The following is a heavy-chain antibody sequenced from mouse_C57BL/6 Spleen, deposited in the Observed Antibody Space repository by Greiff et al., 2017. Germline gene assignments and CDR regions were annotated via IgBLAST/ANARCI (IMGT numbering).Heavy chain of an antibody. J-gene: IGHJ1*03. CDR1: GYTFTSYW. Sequence: VQLQQPGAELVMPGASVKLSCKASGYTFTSYWMHWVKQRPGQGLEWIGEIDPSDSYTNYNQKFQGKSTLTVDKSSSTAYMQLSSLTSEDSAVYYCAKCTTVVATGWYFDVWGTGTTVTVSS. D-gene: IGHD1-1*01. CDR2: IDPSDSYT. V-gene: IGHV1-69*01. CDR3: AKCTTVVATGWYFDV.